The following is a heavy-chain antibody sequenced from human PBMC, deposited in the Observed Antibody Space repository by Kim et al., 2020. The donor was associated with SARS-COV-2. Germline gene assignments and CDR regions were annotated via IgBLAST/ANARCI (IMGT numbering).Heavy chain of an antibody. V-gene: IGHV4-34*01. D-gene: IGHD3-22*01. CDR3: ARRSASSDFDY. J-gene: IGHJ4*02. CDR2: T. Sequence: TNYNPSLKGLVTISVDASKNQFSLKLSSVTAADTAVYYCARRSASSDFDYWGQGTLVTVSS.